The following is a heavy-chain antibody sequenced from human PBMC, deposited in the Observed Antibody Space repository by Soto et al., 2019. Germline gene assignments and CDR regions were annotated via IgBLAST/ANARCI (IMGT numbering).Heavy chain of an antibody. CDR2: IWYDGSNK. V-gene: IGHV3-33*03. J-gene: IGHJ4*02. CDR1: GFTISTHG. D-gene: IGHD1-7*01. CDR3: AAATTWNFHFPY. Sequence: QAQLVESGGGVVQPGTSLRLSCAASGFTISTHGMHWVRQAPGKGLEWLANIWYDGSNKFYAESVKGRFSISKDNSKNTLYQQMSSLRAEVTAVYYCAAATTWNFHFPYWGQGTQVTVSS.